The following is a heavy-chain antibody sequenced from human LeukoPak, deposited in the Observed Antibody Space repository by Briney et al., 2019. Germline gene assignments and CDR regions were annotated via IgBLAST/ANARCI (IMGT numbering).Heavy chain of an antibody. CDR2: INSDGSST. CDR3: ARQRTGRIDY. V-gene: IGHV3-74*01. D-gene: IGHD1-1*01. Sequence: GGSLSLPCAASGFTFRSYWMHWVRQAPGKGLVWISCINSDGSSTSYADSVKGRFTISRDNAKNTLYLQMNSLKAEDTAVYDCARQRTGRIDYWGQGTLVTVSS. CDR1: GFTFRSYW. J-gene: IGHJ4*02.